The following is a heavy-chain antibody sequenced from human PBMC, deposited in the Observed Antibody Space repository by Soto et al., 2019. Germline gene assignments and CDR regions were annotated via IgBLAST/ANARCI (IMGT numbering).Heavy chain of an antibody. CDR1: GYPFTSYD. CDR2: MNPNSGDT. CDR3: ARGHITLIVVDT. Sequence: QVQLVQSGAEVKKPGASVKVSCKASGYPFTSYDINWVRQATGQGLEWMGWMNPNSGDTGFAPKFQGRVTMTRNTSINTAYMELSSLKSEDTAVYYCARGHITLIVVDTWGQGTPVTVSS. J-gene: IGHJ5*02. D-gene: IGHD3-22*01. V-gene: IGHV1-8*01.